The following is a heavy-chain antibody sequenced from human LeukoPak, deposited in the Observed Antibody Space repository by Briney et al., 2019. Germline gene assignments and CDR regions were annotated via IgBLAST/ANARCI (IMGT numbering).Heavy chain of an antibody. Sequence: ASVKVSCKVSGYTLTELSMHWVRQAPGKGLEWMGGFDPEDGETIYAQKFQGRVTMTTDTSTSTAYMELRSLRSDDTAVYYCARGEGPYDYVWGSWVYWGQGTLVTVSS. CDR2: FDPEDGET. CDR1: GYTLTELS. V-gene: IGHV1-24*01. J-gene: IGHJ4*02. D-gene: IGHD3-16*01. CDR3: ARGEGPYDYVWGSWVY.